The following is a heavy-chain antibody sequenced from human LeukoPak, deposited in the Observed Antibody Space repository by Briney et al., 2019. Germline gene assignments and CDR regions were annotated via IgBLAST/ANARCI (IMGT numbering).Heavy chain of an antibody. Sequence: PGRSLRLSCAASGFTFSNYAMHWARQAPGKGLEWVAVISDDGRKIAYADSMKGRFTISRDNSKNTLFLQMTSLRAEDTGVYYCVKGCNSISCTLIDYWGQGTLVTVSS. V-gene: IGHV3-30*04. CDR3: VKGCNSISCTLIDY. CDR1: GFTFSNYA. D-gene: IGHD2-2*01. CDR2: ISDDGRKI. J-gene: IGHJ4*02.